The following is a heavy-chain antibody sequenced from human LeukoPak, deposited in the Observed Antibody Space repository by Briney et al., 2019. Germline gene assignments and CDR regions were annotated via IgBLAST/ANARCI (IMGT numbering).Heavy chain of an antibody. CDR2: IDPSDSYT. CDR3: ARRDGSTYGFDY. D-gene: IGHD5-18*01. J-gene: IGHJ4*02. Sequence: GESLKISCKGSGYSFTSYWSSWVRQMPGEGLEWMGRIDPSDSYTDYSPSFQGHVTISADMSISTAYLQWSSLNASDTAMYYCARRDGSTYGFDYWGQGTLVTVSS. V-gene: IGHV5-10-1*01. CDR1: GYSFTSYW.